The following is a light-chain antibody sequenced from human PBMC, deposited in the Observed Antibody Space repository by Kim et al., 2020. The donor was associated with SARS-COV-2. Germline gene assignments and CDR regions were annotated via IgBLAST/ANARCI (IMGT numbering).Light chain of an antibody. Sequence: QAGLTQPPSVSKGLRQTATLTCTGNSNNVGYQGAAWLQQHQGHPPRLLSYRNSNRPSGISERFSASRSGNTASLTITGLQPEDEADYYCSAWDRGLGDQVFGLGTHLTVL. V-gene: IGLV10-54*04. CDR1: SNNVGYQG. J-gene: IGLJ2*01. CDR3: SAWDRGLGDQV. CDR2: RNS.